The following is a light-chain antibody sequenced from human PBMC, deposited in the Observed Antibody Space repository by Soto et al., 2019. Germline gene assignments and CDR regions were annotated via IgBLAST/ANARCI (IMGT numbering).Light chain of an antibody. CDR3: QQYGSSPTT. V-gene: IGKV3-20*01. CDR2: DAS. J-gene: IGKJ5*01. CDR1: QNVVGSH. Sequence: IVLTQSPGTLSLSPGERATLSCRASQNVVGSHLAWYQQKPGQAPRLLIYDASSRAAGIPDRFGGSGSGTDFTLTIRRLEPEDFAVYYCQQYGSSPTTFGQGTRLEIK.